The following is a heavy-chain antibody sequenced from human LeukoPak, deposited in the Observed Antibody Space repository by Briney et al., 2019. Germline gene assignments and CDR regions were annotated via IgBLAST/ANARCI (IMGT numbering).Heavy chain of an antibody. CDR1: GFSFSDYA. D-gene: IGHD4-11*01. Sequence: GGSLRLSCAASGFSFSDYAMTWVRQAPGKELEWVSVIGGDSGGIQYADSVKGRFSISRDNSKNTLYLQMNSLRVEDTAVYYCAKYAPPTTTMTRFFDYWGQGALITVSS. CDR2: IGGDSGGI. CDR3: AKYAPPTTTMTRFFDY. J-gene: IGHJ4*02. V-gene: IGHV3-23*01.